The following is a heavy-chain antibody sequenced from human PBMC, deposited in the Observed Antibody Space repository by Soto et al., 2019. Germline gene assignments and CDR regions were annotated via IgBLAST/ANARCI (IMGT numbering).Heavy chain of an antibody. Sequence: GGSLRLSCAASGFTFSSYWMSWVRQAPGKGLEWVANIKQDGSEKYYVDSVKGRFTISRDNAKNSLYLQMNSLRAEDTAVYCCARVGMVRGVMLYYYMDVWGKGTTVTVSS. CDR1: GFTFSSYW. D-gene: IGHD3-10*01. CDR2: IKQDGSEK. J-gene: IGHJ6*03. CDR3: ARVGMVRGVMLYYYMDV. V-gene: IGHV3-7*01.